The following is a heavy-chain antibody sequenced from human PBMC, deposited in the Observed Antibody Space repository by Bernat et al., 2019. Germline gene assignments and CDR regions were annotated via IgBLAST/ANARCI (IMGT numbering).Heavy chain of an antibody. D-gene: IGHD4-17*01. Sequence: QVQLRESGPGLVKPSETLSLTCTVSGGSVSSGSYYWSWIRQPPGKGLEWIGYIYYSGSTNYNPSLKSRVTISVDTSKNQFSLKLSSVTAADTAVYYCARDRRDYGDYWYYFDYWGQGTLVTVSS. V-gene: IGHV4-61*01. CDR3: ARDRRDYGDYWYYFDY. CDR1: GGSVSSGSYY. CDR2: IYYSGST. J-gene: IGHJ4*02.